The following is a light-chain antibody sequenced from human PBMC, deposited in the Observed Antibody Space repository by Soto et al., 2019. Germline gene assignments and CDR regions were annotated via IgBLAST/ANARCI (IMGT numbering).Light chain of an antibody. CDR1: ISDVGAYNY. V-gene: IGLV2-11*01. J-gene: IGLJ1*01. Sequence: QSALTQPRSVSGSPGQSVTISCTGTISDVGAYNYVSWYQQHPGKAPKLIIYDLIKRPSGVPERFSGSKSGNTASLTISGLQAEDEADYYCCSYSSSSTLFVFGTATKVTVL. CDR2: DLI. CDR3: CSYSSSSTLFV.